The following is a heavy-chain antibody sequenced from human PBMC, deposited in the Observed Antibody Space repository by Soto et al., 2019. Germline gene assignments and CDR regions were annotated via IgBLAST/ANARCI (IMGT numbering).Heavy chain of an antibody. CDR2: FFSSLNT. CDR3: VRVSVDCDGDCYWDFDV. Sequence: QVQLQESGPGLVKPSETLSLTCAVSGGSISRYYWTWIRQPPGKGLEWIGYFFSSLNTNYNPSLKSRVTISVDKANNQLCLKLQSVPAADTVVYYGVRVSVDCDGDCYWDFDVWGRGTLVSVYS. CDR1: GGSISRYY. V-gene: IGHV4-59*13. D-gene: IGHD2-21*02. J-gene: IGHJ2*01.